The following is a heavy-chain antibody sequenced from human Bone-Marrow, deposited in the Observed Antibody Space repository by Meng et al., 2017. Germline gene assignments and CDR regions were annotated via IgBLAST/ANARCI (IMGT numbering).Heavy chain of an antibody. V-gene: IGHV1-8*01. J-gene: IGHJ4*02. CDR2: MNTNSGNT. CDR3: ARGYDSSGYYYKY. CDR1: GYTPTSID. D-gene: IGHD3-22*01. Sequence: AEVASTVCPVKGYLETSGYTPTSIDINWVRQATGQGLEWIGGMNTNSGNTGYAQKFQGRVTMTRNTSTSTAYMELSSLRSEDTAVYYCARGYDSSGYYYKYWGQGTLVTVSS.